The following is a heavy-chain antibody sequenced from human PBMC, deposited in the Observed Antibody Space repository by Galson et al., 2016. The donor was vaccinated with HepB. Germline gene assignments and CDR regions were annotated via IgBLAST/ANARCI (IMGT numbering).Heavy chain of an antibody. J-gene: IGHJ6*02. D-gene: IGHD3-16*01. Sequence: ETLSLTCTVSGGSVSSGGYYWSWIRQPPGKGLEWIGDINHSGSTNYNPSLKSRVTISADTSKNQVSLKLTSVTAAVTAAYYCARGGVGGYNAMDVWGQGTTVIVAS. CDR1: GGSVSSGGYY. CDR2: INHSGST. V-gene: IGHV4-61*08. CDR3: ARGGVGGYNAMDV.